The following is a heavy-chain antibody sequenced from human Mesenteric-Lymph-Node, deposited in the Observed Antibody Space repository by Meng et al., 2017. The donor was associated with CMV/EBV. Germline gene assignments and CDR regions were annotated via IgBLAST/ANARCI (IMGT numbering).Heavy chain of an antibody. V-gene: IGHV4-34*01. CDR3: ARGRYSTFDY. D-gene: IGHD1-1*01. CDR1: GGSFSGYY. J-gene: IGHJ4*02. CDR2: INHSGST. Sequence: SETLSLTCTVYGGSFSGYYWSWIRQPPGKGLELIGEINHSGSTNYNPSLKNRVTISVDTSKNQFSLNLNSVTAADTAVYYCARGRYSTFDYWGQGALVTVSS.